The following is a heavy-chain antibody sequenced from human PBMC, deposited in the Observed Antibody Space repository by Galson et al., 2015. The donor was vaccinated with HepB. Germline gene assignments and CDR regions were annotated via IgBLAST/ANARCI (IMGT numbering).Heavy chain of an antibody. J-gene: IGHJ2*01. V-gene: IGHV4-59*01. CDR2: IYYSGST. D-gene: IGHD5-18*01. CDR3: ARALSRGYSYGYGFWYFDL. Sequence: SETLSLTCTVSGGSISSYYWSWIRQPPGKGLEWIGYIYYSGSTNYNPSLKSRVTISVDTSKNQFSLKLSSVTAADTAVYYCARALSRGYSYGYGFWYFDLWGRGTLVTVSS. CDR1: GGSISSYY.